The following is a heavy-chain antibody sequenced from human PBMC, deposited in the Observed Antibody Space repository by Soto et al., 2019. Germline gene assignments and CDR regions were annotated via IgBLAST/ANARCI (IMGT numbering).Heavy chain of an antibody. D-gene: IGHD5-18*01. CDR3: ATGGHNDGYSFYHGIDV. J-gene: IGHJ6*02. CDR2: VIPEFDTA. Sequence: QVQVVQSGAEVTKPGSSVKVSCKVSGGIFPNNAISWVRQAPGQGLEWLGGVIPEFDTAYYAQRFRGRLRISAEGATSADYRELSGLTSADTAVYFCATGGHNDGYSFYHGIDVWGQGTTVTVS. CDR1: GGIFPNNA. V-gene: IGHV1-69*01.